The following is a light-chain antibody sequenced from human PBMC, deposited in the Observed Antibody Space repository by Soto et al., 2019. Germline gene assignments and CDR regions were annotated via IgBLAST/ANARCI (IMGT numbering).Light chain of an antibody. CDR1: QSVSSNY. CDR3: QRYGRSPPIT. J-gene: IGKJ5*01. CDR2: GAS. V-gene: IGKV3-20*01. Sequence: EIVLTQSPGTLSLSPGERATLSCRASQSVSSNYLAWYQQKPGQAPRLLVYGASSRATGIPDRFSGRGSGTDFTLTISRLEPEDFAVYYCQRYGRSPPITFGQGTRREIK.